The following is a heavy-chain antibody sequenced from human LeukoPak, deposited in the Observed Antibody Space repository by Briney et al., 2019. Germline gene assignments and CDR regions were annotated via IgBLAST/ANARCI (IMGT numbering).Heavy chain of an antibody. Sequence: GESLKISCKGSGYSFTNHWIGWVRQMPGKGLEWMGIINPGDSHTIYSPSFEGQVTISADKSISTAYLQWSSLRASDTAMYYCVRLFRNWSDGGVDQWGQGTLVAVSS. J-gene: IGHJ4*02. D-gene: IGHD1-1*01. CDR2: INPGDSHT. CDR1: GYSFTNHW. CDR3: VRLFRNWSDGGVDQ. V-gene: IGHV5-51*01.